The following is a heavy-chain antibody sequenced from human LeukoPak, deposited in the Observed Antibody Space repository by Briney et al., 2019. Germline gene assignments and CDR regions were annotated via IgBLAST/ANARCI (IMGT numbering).Heavy chain of an antibody. V-gene: IGHV1-18*01. CDR2: ISAYNGNT. J-gene: IGHJ5*02. CDR3: ARDRAAAANWFDR. CDR1: GYTFNSYG. Sequence: ASVKVSFTASGYTFNSYGISWVRQAPGQGRAWMGWISAYNGNTNYAQKLQGRVTMTTDTSTSTAYMELRRLRSDDTAVYYCARDRAAAANWFDRWGQGTLVTVSS. D-gene: IGHD2-2*01.